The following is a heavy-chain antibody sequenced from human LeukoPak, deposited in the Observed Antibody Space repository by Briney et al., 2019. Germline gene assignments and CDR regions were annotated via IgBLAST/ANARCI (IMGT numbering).Heavy chain of an antibody. V-gene: IGHV4-59*01. D-gene: IGHD5-18*01. CDR3: ARVGLGYSYGRSEYYAMDI. CDR1: GGSLTNYY. CDR2: TYYSGTT. J-gene: IGHJ6*02. Sequence: SETLSLTCTVSGGSLTNYYWTWVRQSPGKGLQWIGQTYYSGTTSYNPSLKSRVSMSVDMSKNQFSLKLTSVTTADTAVYYCARVGLGYSYGRSEYYAMDISGQGTTVAVSS.